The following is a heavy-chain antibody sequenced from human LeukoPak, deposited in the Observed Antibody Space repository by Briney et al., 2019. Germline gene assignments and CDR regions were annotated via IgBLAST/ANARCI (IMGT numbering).Heavy chain of an antibody. V-gene: IGHV3-20*04. D-gene: IGHD3-22*01. CDR3: ARVVPDYYDSSGYYYDI. J-gene: IGHJ3*02. CDR1: GFTFDDYG. CDR2: INWNGGST. Sequence: GGSLRLSCAASGFTFDDYGMSWVRQAPGKGLEWVSGINWNGGSTGYADSVKGRFTISRYNAKNSLYLQMNSLRAENTALYYCARVVPDYYDSSGYYYDIWGQGTMVTVSS.